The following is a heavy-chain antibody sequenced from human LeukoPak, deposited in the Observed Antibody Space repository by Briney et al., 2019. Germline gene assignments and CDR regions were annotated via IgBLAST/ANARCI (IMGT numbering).Heavy chain of an antibody. CDR1: GFSLTTRGLG. CDR3: AHRTDLYSSSWYWGY. V-gene: IGHV2-5*02. Sequence: SGPTLVNPPQTLTLTCTFSGFSLTTRGLGVGWIRQPPGKALEWLALIYWDDDKRYSPSLKSRLTITKDTSKNQVVLTLTNMDPVDTATYYCAHRTDLYSSSWYWGYWGQGTLVTVSS. CDR2: IYWDDDK. J-gene: IGHJ4*02. D-gene: IGHD6-13*01.